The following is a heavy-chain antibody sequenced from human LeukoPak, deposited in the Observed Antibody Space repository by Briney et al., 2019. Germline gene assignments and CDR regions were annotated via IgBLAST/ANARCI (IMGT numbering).Heavy chain of an antibody. D-gene: IGHD6-19*01. CDR1: GGSISDYY. CDR3: ARDNYMGGWYWFDP. CDR2: IHYSGNT. J-gene: IGHJ5*02. Sequence: SETLSLTCTVSGGSISDYYWSWIRQAPGKGLEWIGHIHYSGNTNYNPSLKSRVTITLDTSMNQFSLKVNFVTAADTAVYFCARDNYMGGWYWFDPWGQGTLVTVSS. V-gene: IGHV4-59*01.